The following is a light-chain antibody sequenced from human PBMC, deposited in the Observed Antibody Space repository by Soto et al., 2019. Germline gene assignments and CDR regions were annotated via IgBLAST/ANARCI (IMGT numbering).Light chain of an antibody. CDR1: QSVSSY. V-gene: IGKV3-11*01. CDR3: QQRISSRT. Sequence: EIVLTQSPGTLSLSPGERATLSCRASQSVSSYLAWYQHKPGQAPRLLIYDAFNRATGIPARFSGSGSGTDFTLTISSLEPEDFAVYYCQQRISSRTFGQGTKVEIK. CDR2: DAF. J-gene: IGKJ1*01.